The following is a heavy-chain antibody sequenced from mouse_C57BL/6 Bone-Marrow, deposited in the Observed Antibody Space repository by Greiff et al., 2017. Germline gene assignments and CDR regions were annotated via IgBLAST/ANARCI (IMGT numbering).Heavy chain of an antibody. J-gene: IGHJ4*01. V-gene: IGHV1-64*01. Sequence: QVQLQQPGAELVKPGASVKLSCKASGYTFTSYWMHWVKQRPGQGLEWIGMIHPNSGSTNYNEKFKSKATLTVDKSSSTAYMQLSILTSEDSAVYYCASPHCYGSSLYYYAMDYWGQGTSVTVSS. D-gene: IGHD1-1*01. CDR1: GYTFTSYW. CDR3: ASPHCYGSSLYYYAMDY. CDR2: IHPNSGST.